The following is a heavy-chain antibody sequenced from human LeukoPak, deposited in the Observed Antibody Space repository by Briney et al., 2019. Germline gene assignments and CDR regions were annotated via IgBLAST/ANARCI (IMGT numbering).Heavy chain of an antibody. J-gene: IGHJ4*02. Sequence: GGSLRLSCAASGFTFDDYAMHWVRQAPGKGLEWVSGISWNSGSIGYADSVKGRFTISRDNAKNSLYLQMNSLRAEDTALYYCAKVGIAAAGTVGPLDYWGQGTLVTVSS. CDR1: GFTFDDYA. CDR3: AKVGIAAAGTVGPLDY. CDR2: ISWNSGSI. D-gene: IGHD6-13*01. V-gene: IGHV3-9*01.